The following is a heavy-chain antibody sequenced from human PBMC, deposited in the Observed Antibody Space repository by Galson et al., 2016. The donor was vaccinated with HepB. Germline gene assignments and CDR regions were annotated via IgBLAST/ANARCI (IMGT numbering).Heavy chain of an antibody. D-gene: IGHD4-23*01. CDR3: ARVAGNPGRTAYYDY. V-gene: IGHV4-31*03. Sequence: TLSLTCTVSGGPISSGGFYWTWIRQNPGKGLEWIGNIYYSGTTHYNPSLKSRVTISEDTSNNQFSLKLTSVTAADTAVYYCARVAGNPGRTAYYDYWGLGTLVTVSS. CDR1: GGPISSGGFY. J-gene: IGHJ4*02. CDR2: IYYSGTT.